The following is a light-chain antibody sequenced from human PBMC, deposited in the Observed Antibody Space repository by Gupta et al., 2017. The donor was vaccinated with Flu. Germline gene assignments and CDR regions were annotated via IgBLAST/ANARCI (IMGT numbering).Light chain of an antibody. CDR3: LQHDSVPST. CDR2: ATS. Sequence: SPSSLSASVGDSVTITCRASQGIRNLSWFQEKPGKPPKRLIFATSTLQSGVPSRFSGSGSGTEFTLTISSLKPEDFASYYCLQHDSVPSTFGQGTKLEIK. CDR1: QGIRN. J-gene: IGKJ2*01. V-gene: IGKV1-17*01.